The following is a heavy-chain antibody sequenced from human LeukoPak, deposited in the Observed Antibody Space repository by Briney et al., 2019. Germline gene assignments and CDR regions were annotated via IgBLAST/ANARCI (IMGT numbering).Heavy chain of an antibody. V-gene: IGHV4-34*01. CDR3: ARGRGYSSSWYFRNWFDP. J-gene: IGHJ5*02. D-gene: IGHD6-13*01. CDR2: INHSGST. CDR1: GGSFSGYY. Sequence: SETLSLTCAVYGGSFSGYYWSWIRQPPGKGLEWIGEINHSGSTNYNPSLKSRVTISVDTSKNQFSLKLSSVTAADTAVYYCARGRGYSSSWYFRNWFDPWGQGTLVTVSS.